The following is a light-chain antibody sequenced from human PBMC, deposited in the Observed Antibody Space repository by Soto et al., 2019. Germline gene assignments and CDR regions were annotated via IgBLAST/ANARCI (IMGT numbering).Light chain of an antibody. V-gene: IGKV3-20*01. CDR1: QSVNSRF. CDR3: HYYDDSPPFP. J-gene: IGKJ3*01. Sequence: EIVLTQSPGTLSLSPGERATFSCRVSQSVNSRFLAWYQQKPGQAPRLLIYGASSRATGIPDRFSGSGSGTDFTLTISRLEPEDFAVYYCHYYDDSPPFPFGPGTKLDIK. CDR2: GAS.